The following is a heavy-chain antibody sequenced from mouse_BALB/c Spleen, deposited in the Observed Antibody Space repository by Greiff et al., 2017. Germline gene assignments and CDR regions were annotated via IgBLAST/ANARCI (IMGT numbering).Heavy chain of an antibody. Sequence: QVQLQQSGAELMKPGASVKISCKATGYTFSSYWIEWVKQRPGHGLEWIGEILPGSGSTNYNEKFKGKAPFTADTSSTTAYMQLSSLTSEDSAVYYCGSDGSSPWFAYWGQGTLVTVSA. CDR1: GYTFSSYW. V-gene: IGHV1-9*01. CDR2: ILPGSGST. D-gene: IGHD1-1*01. CDR3: GSDGSSPWFAY. J-gene: IGHJ3*01.